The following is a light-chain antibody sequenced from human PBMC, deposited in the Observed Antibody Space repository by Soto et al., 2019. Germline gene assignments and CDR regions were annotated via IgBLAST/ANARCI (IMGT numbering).Light chain of an antibody. J-gene: IGLJ2*01. CDR1: SNDVGGYKY. CDR2: EVN. CDR3: TSFTSITTVV. Sequence: QSALTQPASVSGSPGQSITISCTGTSNDVGGYKYVSWYQQHPGKAPKLMIYEVNNRPSGVSNRFSGSKSGNTASLTISCLQAADEADYYCTSFTSITTVVFGGGTKLTVL. V-gene: IGLV2-14*01.